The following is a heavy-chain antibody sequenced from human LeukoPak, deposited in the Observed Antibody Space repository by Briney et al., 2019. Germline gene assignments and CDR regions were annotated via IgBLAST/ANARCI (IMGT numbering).Heavy chain of an antibody. D-gene: IGHD6-25*01. CDR2: IWYDGSNK. V-gene: IGHV3-33*01. J-gene: IGHJ5*02. Sequence: QPGRSLRLSCAASGFTFSSYGMHWVRQAPGKGLEWVALIWYDGSNKYYADSVKGRFTISRDSSKNTLYPQMNSLRAEDTAVYYCARELGSNWFDPWGQGTLVTVSS. CDR3: ARELGSNWFDP. CDR1: GFTFSSYG.